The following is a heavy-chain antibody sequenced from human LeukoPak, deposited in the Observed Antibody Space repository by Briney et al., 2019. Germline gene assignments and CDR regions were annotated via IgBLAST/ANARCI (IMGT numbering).Heavy chain of an antibody. J-gene: IGHJ4*02. Sequence: ASVKVSCKASGYTFTGYYMHWVRQAPGQGLEWMGWINPNSGGTNYAQKFQGRVTMTRDTSISTAYMELSRLRSDDTAVYYCARGDYYDSSGHGYLDYWGQGTLVTVSS. V-gene: IGHV1-2*02. CDR2: INPNSGGT. CDR3: ARGDYYDSSGHGYLDY. D-gene: IGHD3-22*01. CDR1: GYTFTGYY.